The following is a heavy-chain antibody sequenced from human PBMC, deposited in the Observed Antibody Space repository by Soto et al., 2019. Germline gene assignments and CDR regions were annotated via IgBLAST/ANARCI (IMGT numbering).Heavy chain of an antibody. D-gene: IGHD6-13*01. CDR2: INPNSGGT. Sequence: ASVKVSCKASGYTFTGYYMHWVRQAPGQGLEWMGWINPNSGGTSYAQKFQGWVTMTRDTSISTAYMELSRLRSDDTAVYYCARGVGQQLVSDYMDVWGKGTTVTVSS. CDR3: ARGVGQQLVSDYMDV. V-gene: IGHV1-2*04. J-gene: IGHJ6*03. CDR1: GYTFTGYY.